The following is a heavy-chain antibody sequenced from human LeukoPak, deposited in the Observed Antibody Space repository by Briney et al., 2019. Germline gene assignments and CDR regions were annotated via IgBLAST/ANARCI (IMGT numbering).Heavy chain of an antibody. Sequence: PGGSLRLSCAASGFTFSGCWMTWVRQAPGKGLEWVATINRGGSETYYVDSVKGRFTISRDDARNSLYLQMNGLRAEGVAVHFGADFCKGWAQGTLVTVSS. J-gene: IGHJ4*02. V-gene: IGHV3-7*01. CDR2: INRGGSET. CDR1: GFTFSGCW. CDR3: ADFCKG.